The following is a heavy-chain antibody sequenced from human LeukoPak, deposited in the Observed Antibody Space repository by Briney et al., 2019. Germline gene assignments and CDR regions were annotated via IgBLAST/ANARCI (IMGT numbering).Heavy chain of an antibody. CDR2: MNPNSGNT. Sequence: ASVKVSCKASGYTFTSYDINWVRQATGQGLEWMGWMNPNSGNTGYAQKFQGRVTMTRNTSISTAYMELSSLRSEDTAVYYCARLHYYYDSSDYSFFDYWGQGTLVTVSS. J-gene: IGHJ4*02. CDR1: GYTFTSYD. D-gene: IGHD3-22*01. CDR3: ARLHYYYDSSDYSFFDY. V-gene: IGHV1-8*01.